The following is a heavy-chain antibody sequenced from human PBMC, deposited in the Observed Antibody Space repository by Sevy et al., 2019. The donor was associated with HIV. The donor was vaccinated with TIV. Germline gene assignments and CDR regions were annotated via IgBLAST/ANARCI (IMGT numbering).Heavy chain of an antibody. CDR2: ISSSGSTI. Sequence: GSLRPSCAASGFTFSDYYMSWIRQAPGEGLEWVSYISSSGSTIYYPDSVKGRFTICRDNAKNSLYLQMNSLRAEDTAVYDGAREGGYGSSTSCYTAYYYYDYGMDVWGQGTKGTGSS. V-gene: IGHV3-11*01. CDR1: GFTFSDYY. CDR3: AREGGYGSSTSCYTAYYYYDYGMDV. D-gene: IGHD2-2*02. J-gene: IGHJ6*02.